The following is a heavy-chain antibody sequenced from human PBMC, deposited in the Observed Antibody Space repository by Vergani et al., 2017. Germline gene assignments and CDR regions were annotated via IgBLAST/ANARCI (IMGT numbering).Heavy chain of an antibody. CDR2: IDHTGRP. V-gene: IGHV4-34*01. Sequence: QVQLQQWGGGLLKPSETLSLTCVVNGGSFTSYHWTWIRQSPGEGLEWVGDIDHTGRPDYNPSLKSRLTMSVDKSRNQFSLTINSVTATDTAIYFCARVNTETNGHLYYYSYMDVWVQGTAVTVS. D-gene: IGHD4-11*01. CDR3: ARVNTETNGHLYYYSYMDV. CDR1: GGSFTSYH. J-gene: IGHJ6*03.